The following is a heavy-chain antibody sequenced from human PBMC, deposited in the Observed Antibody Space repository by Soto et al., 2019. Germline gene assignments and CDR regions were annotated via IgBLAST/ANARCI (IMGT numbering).Heavy chain of an antibody. CDR3: ARGHWADRFAN. Sequence: QVQLRQWGAGLLKPSETLSLTCAVYGESLNYFYWSWIRQAPGKGLEWIGEFYDGGGITYNPSLKRRVTISATRSSNQFSLRLTSVTAADTAIYYCARGHWADRFANWGQGTLVTVSS. J-gene: IGHJ4*02. V-gene: IGHV4-34*01. CDR1: GESLNYFY. CDR2: FYDGGGI. D-gene: IGHD3-10*01.